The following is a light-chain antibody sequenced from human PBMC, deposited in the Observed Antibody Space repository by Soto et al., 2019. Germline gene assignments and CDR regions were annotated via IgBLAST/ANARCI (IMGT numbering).Light chain of an antibody. Sequence: DIVMTRSPLSLPLMPGEPASSSCRCSESLLNSNGYKFWDGYLQRPGQSPQLLIYLAYNRSSGFPDRFSGSGSGQVFTLTIDSLKPEDIATYYCQQFDDLTFTSCQGTRVDIK. V-gene: IGKV2-28*01. CDR1: ESLLNSNGYKF. J-gene: IGKJ5*01. CDR2: LAY. CDR3: QQFDDLTFT.